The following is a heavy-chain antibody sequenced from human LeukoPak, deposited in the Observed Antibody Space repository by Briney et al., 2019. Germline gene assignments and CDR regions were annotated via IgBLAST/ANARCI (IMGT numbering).Heavy chain of an antibody. CDR2: IYTGGGR. J-gene: IGHJ4*02. CDR3: ARDRRETGGYPSRPFDY. V-gene: IGHV3-53*01. D-gene: IGHD1-14*01. CDR1: GFTVSSYY. Sequence: PGGSLRLSCAASGFTVSSYYMNWVRQAPGKELEWVSVIYTGGGRYYADSVRGRFTISRDTSKNMVFLQMNSLRVEDTAVYYCARDRRETGGYPSRPFDYWGQGTLVTVSS.